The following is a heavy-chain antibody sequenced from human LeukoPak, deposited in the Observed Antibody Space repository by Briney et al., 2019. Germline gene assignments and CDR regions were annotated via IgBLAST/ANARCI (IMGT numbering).Heavy chain of an antibody. J-gene: IGHJ3*02. D-gene: IGHD2-15*01. V-gene: IGHV4-4*07. CDR2: IYTRGST. CDR3: ARGRYCSADICPGGDAFDI. CDR1: GGSINNYY. Sequence: PSETLSLTCTVSGGSINNYYWSWIRQPAGKGLEWIGRIYTRGSTKYNPSLKSRVTMSVDTSKNQFCLKLSSVTAADTAVYYCARGRYCSADICPGGDAFDIWGQRAMGSVSS.